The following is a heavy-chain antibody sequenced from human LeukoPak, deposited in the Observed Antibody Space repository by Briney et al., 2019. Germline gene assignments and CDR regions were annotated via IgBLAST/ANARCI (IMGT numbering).Heavy chain of an antibody. CDR2: INPSGGST. CDR1: GYTFTSYY. D-gene: IGHD2-15*01. CDR3: ARARGYCSGGSCYSLWY. J-gene: IGHJ4*02. Sequence: ASVKVSCKASGYTFTSYYMHWVRQAPGQGLEWMGIINPSGGSTSYAQKFQGRVTMTRDTSTSTVYMELSSLRSEDTAVYYCARARGYCSGGSCYSLWYWGQGTLVTVSS. V-gene: IGHV1-46*01.